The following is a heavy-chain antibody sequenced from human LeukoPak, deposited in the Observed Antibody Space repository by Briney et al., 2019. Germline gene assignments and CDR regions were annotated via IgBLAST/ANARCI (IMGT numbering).Heavy chain of an antibody. J-gene: IGHJ4*02. V-gene: IGHV3-11*01. CDR1: GFPFSDYY. CDR2: ISSSGSTI. Sequence: GGSLRLSCAASGFPFSDYYMSWMRQAPGKGLEWVSYISSSGSTIYYADSVKGRFTISRDNAKNSLYLQMNSLRAEDTAVYYCARDRPKYSYGSHYYFDYWGQGTLVTVSS. CDR3: ARDRPKYSYGSHYYFDY. D-gene: IGHD5-18*01.